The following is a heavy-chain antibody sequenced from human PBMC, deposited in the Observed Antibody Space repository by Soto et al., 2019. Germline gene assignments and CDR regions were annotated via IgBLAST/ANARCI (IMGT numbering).Heavy chain of an antibody. J-gene: IGHJ4*02. CDR3: ARWSFLDY. CDR1: GFSFSSYA. D-gene: IGHD1-26*01. V-gene: IGHV3-23*01. Sequence: EVQLLESGGGLVRPGGSLRLSCTASGFSFSSYALSWVRQAPGKGLEWVSTISGSDGKTYYADSVKCRFSISRDTSKTTLYLEMTSLRVEDTAVYYCARWSFLDYWGQGTRVTVS. CDR2: ISGSDGKT.